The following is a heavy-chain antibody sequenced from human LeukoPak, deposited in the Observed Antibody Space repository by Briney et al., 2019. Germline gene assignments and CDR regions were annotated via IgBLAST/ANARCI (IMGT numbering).Heavy chain of an antibody. CDR1: GYTFTSNY. Sequence: GASVKVSCKAFGYTFTSNYMHWVRQAPGQGPEWMGVISPSGGSTTYAQKFQGRVTMTRDMSTSTVYMELSSLRSGDTAVYYCARDPVNKGELLPPYFDYWGQGTLVTVSS. J-gene: IGHJ4*02. V-gene: IGHV1-46*01. D-gene: IGHD1-26*01. CDR2: ISPSGGST. CDR3: ARDPVNKGELLPPYFDY.